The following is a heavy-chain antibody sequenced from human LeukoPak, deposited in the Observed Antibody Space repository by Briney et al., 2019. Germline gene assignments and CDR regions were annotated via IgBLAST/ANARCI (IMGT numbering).Heavy chain of an antibody. Sequence: ASVKVSCKASGYTFISYAMHWVRQAPGQRLEWMGWINAGNGNTKYSQKFHDRVTITRDTSASTAYMELSSLRSEDTAVYYCARAPTYCGGDCYYGYWGQGTQVTVSS. J-gene: IGHJ4*02. CDR3: ARAPTYCGGDCYYGY. CDR2: INAGNGNT. V-gene: IGHV1-3*01. CDR1: GYTFISYA. D-gene: IGHD2-21*02.